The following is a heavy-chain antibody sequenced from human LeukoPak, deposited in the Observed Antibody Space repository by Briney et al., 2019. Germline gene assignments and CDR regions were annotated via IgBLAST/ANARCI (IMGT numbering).Heavy chain of an antibody. CDR2: IYHSGST. Sequence: PSETLSLTCTVSSGSISSYYWSWIRQPPGKGLEWIGYIYHSGSTNYNPSLKSRVTISVDTSKNQFSLKLSSVTAADTAVYYCARAGPVSGWDMGDSYYFDYWGQGTLVTVSS. V-gene: IGHV4-59*01. CDR1: SGSISSYY. CDR3: ARAGPVSGWDMGDSYYFDY. D-gene: IGHD6-19*01. J-gene: IGHJ4*02.